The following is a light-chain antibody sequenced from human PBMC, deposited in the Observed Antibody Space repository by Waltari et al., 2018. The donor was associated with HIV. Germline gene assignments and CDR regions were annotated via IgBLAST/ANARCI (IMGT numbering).Light chain of an antibody. CDR3: YSTDTINNPL. J-gene: IGLJ2*01. V-gene: IGLV3-10*01. CDR1: ELPKKY. Sequence: SFELTQPPSVSVSPGQTARITCSGDELPKKYVYWYQQKSGQAPLMVIYEDTQRPYVIPGKFSGSSSGTVATLTISGAQVDDEGDYYCYSTDTINNPLFGGGTKLTVL. CDR2: EDT.